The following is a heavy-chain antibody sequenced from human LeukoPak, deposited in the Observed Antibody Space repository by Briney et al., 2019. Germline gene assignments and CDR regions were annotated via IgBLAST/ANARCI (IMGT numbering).Heavy chain of an antibody. CDR1: GFTFSDSA. Sequence: PGESLRLSCAASGFTFSDSAMNWVRQAPGKGLEWVSLISFSGGNTYYADSMKGRFTISRDNYKDTLYLQMNSLRAEDTAMYYCARDIEFSTWGLGTMVTVSS. CDR2: ISFSGGNT. V-gene: IGHV3-23*01. D-gene: IGHD3-3*02. J-gene: IGHJ3*01. CDR3: ARDIEFST.